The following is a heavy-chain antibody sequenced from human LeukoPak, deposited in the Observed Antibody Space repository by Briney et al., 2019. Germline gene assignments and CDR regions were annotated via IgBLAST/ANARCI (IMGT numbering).Heavy chain of an antibody. CDR2: ISGTGGAT. CDR1: VFSFGNYA. Sequence: HPGGSLRLSCVASVFSFGNYAMSWVRQAPGKGLQWVSQISGTGGATWYAGFARDRFTISRDNSKKTLYLQMSGLRVEDTAMYYCVKDPRDTYGTNWFVSWGQGTLLIVSS. D-gene: IGHD2-21*01. J-gene: IGHJ5*01. CDR3: VKDPRDTYGTNWFVS. V-gene: IGHV3-23*01.